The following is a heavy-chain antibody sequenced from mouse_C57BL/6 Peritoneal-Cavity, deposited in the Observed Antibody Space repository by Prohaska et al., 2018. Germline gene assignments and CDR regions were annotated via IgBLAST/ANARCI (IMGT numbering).Heavy chain of an antibody. V-gene: IGHV1-4*01. Sequence: MSCKASGYTFTSYTMQWVTQRPGQGLEWIGYINPSNGYTKYNQKFKDKATLTADKSSSTDYMQLSSLTSEDAAVYYCARSDITTVVADYWGQGTTLTVSS. CDR3: ARSDITTVVADY. J-gene: IGHJ2*01. CDR2: INPSNGYT. CDR1: GYTFTSYT. D-gene: IGHD1-1*01.